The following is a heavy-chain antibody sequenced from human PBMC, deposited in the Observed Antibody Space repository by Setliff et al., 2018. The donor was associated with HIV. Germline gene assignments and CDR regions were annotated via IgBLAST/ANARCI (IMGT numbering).Heavy chain of an antibody. V-gene: IGHV4-34*01. CDR3: ARVPLLGANWFDP. Sequence: SQTLSLTCAVYGGSFSAYYWNWIRQPPGKGLEWIGEINHGGGTNYNPSLKSRVTISVDTSKNQFSLKLSSVTAADTAMYYCARVPLLGANWFDPWGQGTLVTVSS. CDR2: INHGGGT. J-gene: IGHJ5*02. CDR1: GGSFSAYY.